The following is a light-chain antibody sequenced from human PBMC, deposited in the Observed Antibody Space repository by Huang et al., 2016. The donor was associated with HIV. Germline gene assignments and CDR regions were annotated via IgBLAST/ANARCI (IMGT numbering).Light chain of an antibody. CDR3: QQSYSALSS. CDR2: SAS. V-gene: IGKV1-39*01. J-gene: IGKJ5*01. CDR1: QSISTY. Sequence: IQMTQSPTSLSASVGDRVSITCRASQSISTYLNWYQQKPGKAPKHLISSASSLHSGVPSSFSVSGSGTDFTLTIKGLHLDDFATYYCQQSYSALSSFGPGTRL.